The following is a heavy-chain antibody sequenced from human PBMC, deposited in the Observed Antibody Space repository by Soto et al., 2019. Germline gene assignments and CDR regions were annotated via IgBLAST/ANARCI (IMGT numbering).Heavy chain of an antibody. CDR3: ARHHGPTTAEKWFDP. Sequence: QVHLVQSGVEVKTPGASVKVSCQASGYTFFTYDISWVRQAPGTGLEWMGWISTYSGDTKYAQKYQGRVTMTTDTSTTTADLELRSLSSDDTAVYYCARHHGPTTAEKWFDPWGQGTLVTVSS. D-gene: IGHD5-12*01. CDR2: ISTYSGDT. CDR1: GYTFFTYD. J-gene: IGHJ5*02. V-gene: IGHV1-18*01.